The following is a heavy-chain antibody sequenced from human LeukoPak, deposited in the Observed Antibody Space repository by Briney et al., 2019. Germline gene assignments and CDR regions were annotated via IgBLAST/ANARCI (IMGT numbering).Heavy chain of an antibody. J-gene: IGHJ3*02. CDR1: GFTFSSYG. CDR2: ISYDGDNK. CDR3: AKGIGGAFDI. Sequence: PGGFLRLSCAASGFTFSSYGMHWVRQAPGKVLEWVAVISYDGDNKYYADSVKGRFTISRDYSKNTLYLQMNSLRAEDTAVYYCAKGIGGAFDIWGQGTMVTVSS. V-gene: IGHV3-30*18. D-gene: IGHD3-10*01.